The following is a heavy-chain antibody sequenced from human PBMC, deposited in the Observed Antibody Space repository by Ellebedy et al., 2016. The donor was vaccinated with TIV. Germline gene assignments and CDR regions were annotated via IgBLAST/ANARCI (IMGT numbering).Heavy chain of an antibody. CDR3: TKGGSENVWASYLDY. CDR1: GFTFSNYA. CDR2: IRGTVMST. V-gene: IGHV3-23*01. J-gene: IGHJ4*02. D-gene: IGHD3-16*02. Sequence: GESLKISCAASGFTFSNYAMGWVRQAPGKGLEWVSAIRGTVMSTFYADSVKGRFTISKDNSKNTVYLQMNSLRAEDTDVYNCTKGGSENVWASYLDYWGLGILVTVSS.